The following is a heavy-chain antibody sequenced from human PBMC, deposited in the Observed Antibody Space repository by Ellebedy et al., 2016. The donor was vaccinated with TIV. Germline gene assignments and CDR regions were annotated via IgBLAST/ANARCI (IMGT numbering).Heavy chain of an antibody. CDR3: AKEPPYYYDSSGAFDI. V-gene: IGHV3-66*03. Sequence: GESLKISCAASGFTVSSNYMSWVRQAPGRGLEWVSTIYSSGGTYYAGSVKGRFTISRDNSKNTLYLQMNSLRAEDTAVYYCAKEPPYYYDSSGAFDIWGQGTMVTVSS. CDR1: GFTVSSNY. D-gene: IGHD3-22*01. CDR2: IYSSGGT. J-gene: IGHJ3*02.